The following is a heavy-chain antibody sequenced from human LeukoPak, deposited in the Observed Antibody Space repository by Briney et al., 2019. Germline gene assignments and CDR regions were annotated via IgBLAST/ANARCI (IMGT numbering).Heavy chain of an antibody. V-gene: IGHV3-30*04. D-gene: IGHD3-10*01. CDR2: ISYDGSNK. J-gene: IGHJ4*02. CDR3: ARDPLYYYSSGSYFHDY. Sequence: GGSLRLSCAASGFTFSSYAMHWVRQAPGKGLEWVAVISYDGSNKYYADSVKGRFTISRDNSKNTLYLQMNSLRAEDTAVYYCARDPLYYYSSGSYFHDYWGQGTLVTVSS. CDR1: GFTFSSYA.